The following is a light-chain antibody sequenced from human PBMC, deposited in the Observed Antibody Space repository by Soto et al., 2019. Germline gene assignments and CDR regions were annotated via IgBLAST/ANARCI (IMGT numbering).Light chain of an antibody. Sequence: DIQMTQSPSSLSASVGDRVTITCRASQSISSYLNWYQQKPGKAPKLLIYNASSLQSGVPSRFSGSGSGTDFTLTISSLRPEGFATYYCQQSYSAPYTFGQGTKLEI. V-gene: IGKV1-39*01. CDR2: NAS. CDR1: QSISSY. J-gene: IGKJ2*01. CDR3: QQSYSAPYT.